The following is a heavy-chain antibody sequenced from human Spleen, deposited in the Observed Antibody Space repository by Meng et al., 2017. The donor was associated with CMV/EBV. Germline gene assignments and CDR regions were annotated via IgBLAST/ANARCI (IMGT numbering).Heavy chain of an antibody. V-gene: IGHV3-21*01. CDR3: AREGSSSFVLDV. D-gene: IGHD6-6*01. Sequence: GESLKISCAASGFTFSVYSVNWVRQAPGKGLEWVSSISSSSSFIYYADSVKGRFTISRDNAKNSLYLQMNGLRVEDTAVYYCAREGSSSFVLDVWGQGTTVTVSS. CDR1: GFTFSVYS. J-gene: IGHJ6*02. CDR2: ISSSSSFI.